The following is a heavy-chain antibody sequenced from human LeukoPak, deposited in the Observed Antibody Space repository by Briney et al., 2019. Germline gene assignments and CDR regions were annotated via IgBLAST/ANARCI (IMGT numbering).Heavy chain of an antibody. D-gene: IGHD1-26*01. V-gene: IGHV4-39*02. Sequence: PSETLSLTCTVSGGSISSSSYYWGWIRQPPGKGLEWIGSIYYSGSTYYNPSLKSRVTISVDTSKNQFSLKLSSVTAADTAVYYCARDGISGSYYAEYFQYWGQGTLVTVSS. CDR2: IYYSGST. J-gene: IGHJ1*01. CDR3: ARDGISGSYYAEYFQY. CDR1: GGSISSSSYY.